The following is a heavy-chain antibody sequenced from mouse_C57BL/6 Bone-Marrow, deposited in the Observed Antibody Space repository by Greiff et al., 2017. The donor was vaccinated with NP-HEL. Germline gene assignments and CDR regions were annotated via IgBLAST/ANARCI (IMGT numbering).Heavy chain of an antibody. Sequence: QVQLQQSGPELVKPGASVKISCKASGYSFSSYYIHWVKQRPGQGLEWIGWFYPGSGNTKYNEKFKGKATLTADTSSSTAYMQLSSLASEDAAVYYCARWWVFDYWGQGTTLTVSS. CDR1: GYSFSSYY. CDR3: ARWWVFDY. V-gene: IGHV1-66*01. J-gene: IGHJ2*01. D-gene: IGHD1-1*02. CDR2: FYPGSGNT.